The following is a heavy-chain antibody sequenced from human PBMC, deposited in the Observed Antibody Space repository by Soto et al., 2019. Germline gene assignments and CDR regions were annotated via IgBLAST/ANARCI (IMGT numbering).Heavy chain of an antibody. J-gene: IGHJ6*02. Sequence: GGSLRLSCAASGFTFSSYAMSWVRQAPGKGLEWVSAISGSDDSTYYADSVKGRFTISRDNSKNTLYLQMNSLRAEDTAVYYCAKDRGSGWSAYYYSYGMDVWGQGTTVTVSS. CDR2: ISGSDDST. CDR3: AKDRGSGWSAYYYSYGMDV. V-gene: IGHV3-23*01. CDR1: GFTFSSYA. D-gene: IGHD6-19*01.